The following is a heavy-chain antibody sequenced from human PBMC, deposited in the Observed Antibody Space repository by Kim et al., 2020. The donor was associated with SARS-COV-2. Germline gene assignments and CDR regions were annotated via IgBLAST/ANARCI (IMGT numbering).Heavy chain of an antibody. CDR2: IYPGDSDT. D-gene: IGHD3-9*01. CDR1: GYGFNNYW. CDR3: ARWGYDILTAPPVVPRDYYGLDV. Sequence: GESLKISCKGSGYGFNNYWIAWVRQMSGKGREWMGLIYPGDSDTRYSPSFQGQVTISADKSITTAYLQWNSLKASDTAIYYCARWGYDILTAPPVVPRDYYGLDVWGQGTTVTVSS. V-gene: IGHV5-51*01. J-gene: IGHJ6*02.